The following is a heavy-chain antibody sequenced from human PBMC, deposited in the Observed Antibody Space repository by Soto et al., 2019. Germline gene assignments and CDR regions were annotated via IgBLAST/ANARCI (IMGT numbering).Heavy chain of an antibody. V-gene: IGHV1-18*01. J-gene: IGHJ5*02. CDR1: GYSFTSYG. Sequence: QLVQSGAEVKKPGASVKVSCKASGYSFTSYGISWGRQAPGLGLEWMGWIATYNYYTDYAQKFQGRVTMTTKITPNTAYMELRSLRSDAAAVYFCARVGCFGGSCYSTWLDPWGQGTPVTVST. D-gene: IGHD2-15*01. CDR2: IATYNYYT. CDR3: ARVGCFGGSCYSTWLDP.